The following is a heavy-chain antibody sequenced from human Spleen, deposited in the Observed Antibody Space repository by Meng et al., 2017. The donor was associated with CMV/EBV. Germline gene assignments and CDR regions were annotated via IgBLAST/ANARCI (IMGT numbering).Heavy chain of an antibody. CDR1: GFTFSSYW. V-gene: IGHV3-74*03. CDR3: GRDLTGERDH. Sequence: EVQLVEAWGGLVQPGGFLRLSCADSGFTFSSYWMHWVRQVPGEGLVWVSRINTDGSFTSYADSVKGRFTISRDNAKNTLYLQMNSLRVDDSAVYYCGRDLTGERDHWGQGTLVTVSS. D-gene: IGHD7-27*01. CDR2: INTDGSFT. J-gene: IGHJ4*02.